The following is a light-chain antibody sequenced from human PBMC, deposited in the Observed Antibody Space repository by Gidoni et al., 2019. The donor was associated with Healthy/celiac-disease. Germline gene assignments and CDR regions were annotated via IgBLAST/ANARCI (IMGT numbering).Light chain of an antibody. J-gene: IGKJ1*01. Sequence: DIVMTQSPESLAVSLGERATINCKSSQSVLYSSNNKNYLAWYQQKPRQPPKLLIYWASTRESGVPDRFSGSGSGTDFTLTISSLQAEDVAVYYCQQYYSTPPTFGQGTKVEIK. CDR2: WAS. CDR1: QSVLYSSNNKNY. CDR3: QQYYSTPPT. V-gene: IGKV4-1*01.